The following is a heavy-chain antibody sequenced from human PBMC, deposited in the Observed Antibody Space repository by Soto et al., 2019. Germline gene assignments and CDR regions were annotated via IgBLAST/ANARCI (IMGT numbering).Heavy chain of an antibody. Sequence: SLTCTVSGGSISSYYWSWIRQPAGKGLEWIGRIYTSGSTNYNPSLKSRVTMSVDTSKNQFSLKLSSVTAADTAVYYCAKSDIVLMVYADDAFDIWGQGTMVTVSS. CDR1: GGSISSYY. D-gene: IGHD2-8*01. CDR2: IYTSGST. J-gene: IGHJ3*02. V-gene: IGHV4-4*07. CDR3: AKSDIVLMVYADDAFDI.